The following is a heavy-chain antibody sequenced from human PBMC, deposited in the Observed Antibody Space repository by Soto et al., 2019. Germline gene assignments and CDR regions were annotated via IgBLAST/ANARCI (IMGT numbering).Heavy chain of an antibody. CDR3: ASQHHDYRPETQDYSYYGMDV. D-gene: IGHD4-17*01. Sequence: QVQLVQSGAEVKKPGSSVKVSCKASGGTFSSYASSWVRQAPGQGLEWMGGIIPIFGTANYAQKFQGRVTITADESTSTAYMELSSLRSEDTAVYYCASQHHDYRPETQDYSYYGMDVWGQGTTVTVSS. CDR1: GGTFSSYA. J-gene: IGHJ6*02. CDR2: IIPIFGTA. V-gene: IGHV1-69*01.